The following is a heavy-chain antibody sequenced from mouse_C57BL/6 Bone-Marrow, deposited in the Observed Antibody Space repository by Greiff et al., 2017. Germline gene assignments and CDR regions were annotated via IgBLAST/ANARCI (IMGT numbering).Heavy chain of an antibody. J-gene: IGHJ2*01. Sequence: VQLQQSGAGLVQPSQSLSITCTVSGFSLTSYGVHWVRQSPGKGLEWLGVIWSGRSTDYNAAFMSRLSITKDNPKSQVFFKMNSLQADDSAIYCCAKGLRLDYWGQGTTLTVTS. CDR3: AKGLRLDY. V-gene: IGHV2-5*01. CDR1: GFSLTSYG. D-gene: IGHD1-1*01. CDR2: IWSGRST.